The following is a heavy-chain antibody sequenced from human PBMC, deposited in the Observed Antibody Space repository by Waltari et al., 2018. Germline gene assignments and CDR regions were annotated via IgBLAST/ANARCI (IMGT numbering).Heavy chain of an antibody. CDR3: ARDGPLQIQSWYSFDY. D-gene: IGHD5-18*01. Sequence: QVQLVESGGGVVHPGRSLRLSCEASGFTFSYHAMHWVSQAPGKGLELVAGISYDGSDEYYADSVRGLFTISRDDSKDTVNLQMNSLRPEDTAVYYCARDGPLQIQSWYSFDYWGQGTLVTVSS. J-gene: IGHJ4*02. CDR2: ISYDGSDE. CDR1: GFTFSYHA. V-gene: IGHV3-30*07.